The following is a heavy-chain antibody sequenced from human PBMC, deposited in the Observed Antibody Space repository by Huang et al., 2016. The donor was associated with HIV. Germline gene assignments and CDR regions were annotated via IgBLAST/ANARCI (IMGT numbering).Heavy chain of an antibody. CDR1: GGSIRSDNYY. V-gene: IGHV4-39*02. D-gene: IGHD3-10*01. Sequence: QLQLQESGPGLVKPSETLSLTCTVSGGSIRSDNYYWGWIRQPPGKGLEWIGSIYYNGSTYYNPSLKRRVTITVDTSKNHFSLRMRSVTAADTAVYYCARLPGSITMIRGVITDPYWGQGTLVTVSS. CDR2: IYYNGST. CDR3: ARLPGSITMIRGVITDPY. J-gene: IGHJ4*02.